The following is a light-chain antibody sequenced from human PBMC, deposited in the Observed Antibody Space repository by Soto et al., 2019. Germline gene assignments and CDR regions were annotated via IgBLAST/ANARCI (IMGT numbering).Light chain of an antibody. CDR3: QQYYSYPRYT. V-gene: IGKV1-8*01. Sequence: AIRMTQSPSSLSASTGARVTITCRASQGISSYLAWYQQKPGKAPKLLIYAASTLQSGVPSRFSGSGSGTDFTLTISCLQSEDFATYYCQQYYSYPRYTFGQGTKLGIK. CDR2: AAS. CDR1: QGISSY. J-gene: IGKJ2*01.